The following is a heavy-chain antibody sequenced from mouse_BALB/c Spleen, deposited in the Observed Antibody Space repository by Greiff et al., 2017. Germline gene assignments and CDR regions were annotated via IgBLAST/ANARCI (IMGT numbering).Heavy chain of an antibody. CDR1: GFTFSSYT. D-gene: IGHD1-1*01. V-gene: IGHV5-6-4*01. Sequence: EVLLVESGGGLVKPGGSLKLSCAASGFTFSSYTMSWVRQTPEKRLEWVATISSGGSYTYYPDSVKGRFTISRDNAKNTLYLQMSSLKSEDTAMYYCTREGDGSSYGAAMDYWGQGTSVTVSS. J-gene: IGHJ4*01. CDR3: TREGDGSSYGAAMDY. CDR2: ISSGGSYT.